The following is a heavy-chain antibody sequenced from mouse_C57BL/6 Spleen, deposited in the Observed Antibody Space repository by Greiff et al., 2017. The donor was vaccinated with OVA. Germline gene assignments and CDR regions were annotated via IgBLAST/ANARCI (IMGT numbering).Heavy chain of an antibody. V-gene: IGHV1-58*01. Sequence: VQLKESGAELVRPGSSEKMSCKTSGYTFTSYGITWVKQRPGQGLEWIGYIYIGNGYTEYNEKFKGKATLTSDTSSSTAYMQLSSLTSEDSAIYFCARHITTVASYWYFDVWGTGTTVTVSS. CDR3: ARHITTVASYWYFDV. J-gene: IGHJ1*03. CDR2: IYIGNGYT. D-gene: IGHD1-1*01. CDR1: GYTFTSYG.